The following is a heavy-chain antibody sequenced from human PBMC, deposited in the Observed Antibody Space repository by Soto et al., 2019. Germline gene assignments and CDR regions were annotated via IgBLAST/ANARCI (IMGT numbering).Heavy chain of an antibody. CDR2: IIPVFQTA. CDR1: GGLFSSYP. D-gene: IGHD3-22*01. CDR3: ARGGSGYTWFNEF. V-gene: IGHV1-69*13. J-gene: IGHJ4*02. Sequence: SVKVSCKASGGLFSSYPISWVRQVPGQGLEWMGGIIPVFQTAYYTQRFQGRVTITADESTNTAYMELSSLRSEDTAIYCCARGGSGYTWFNEFWGQGTLVTVSS.